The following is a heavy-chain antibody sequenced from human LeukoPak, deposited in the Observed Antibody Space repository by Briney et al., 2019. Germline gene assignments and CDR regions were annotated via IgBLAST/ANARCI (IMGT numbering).Heavy chain of an antibody. J-gene: IGHJ4*02. CDR1: GFTFSSYS. D-gene: IGHD6-19*01. V-gene: IGHV3-48*01. CDR2: ISSSSSTI. Sequence: GGSLRLSCAASGFTFSSYSMNWVRQAPGKGLEWVSYISSSSSTIYYADSVKGRFTISRDNAKNSLYLQMNSLRAEDTAVYYGARDRSYSSGWHAEDYWGQGTLVTVSS. CDR3: ARDRSYSSGWHAEDY.